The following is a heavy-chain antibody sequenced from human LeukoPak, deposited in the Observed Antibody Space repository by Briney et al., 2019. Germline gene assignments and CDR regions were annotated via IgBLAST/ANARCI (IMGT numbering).Heavy chain of an antibody. J-gene: IGHJ4*02. D-gene: IGHD3-16*01. CDR1: GFTFSDYD. CDR3: GRAFPPLRTSSAGDL. V-gene: IGHV3-21*06. CDR2: ISGRSSHT. Sequence: GGSLRLSCSASGFTFSDYDMNWMRQAPGKGLEWISAISGRSSHTYYGDSVKGRFSISRDNAKNLLYLQMNGLGAEDTAVYYCGRAFPPLRTSSAGDLWGQGTLVTVSS.